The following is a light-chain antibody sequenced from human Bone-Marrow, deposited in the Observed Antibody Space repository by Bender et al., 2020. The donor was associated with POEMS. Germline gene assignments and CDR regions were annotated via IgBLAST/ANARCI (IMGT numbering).Light chain of an antibody. CDR1: KLGDNY. J-gene: IGLJ2*01. CDR3: QTWDTTSAGV. V-gene: IGLV3-1*01. Sequence: SYDLTQPPSVSVSPGQTATITCSGDKLGDNYASWFQQKPGQSPILVIYQDTKRPAGIPERFSGSNSGNIATLTISGAQSMDEADYYCQTWDTTSAGVFGGGTKLTVL. CDR2: QDT.